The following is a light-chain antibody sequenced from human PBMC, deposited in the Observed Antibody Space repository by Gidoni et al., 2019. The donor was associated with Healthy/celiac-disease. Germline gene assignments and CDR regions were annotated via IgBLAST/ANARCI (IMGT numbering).Light chain of an antibody. CDR3: QQYGSSPPYT. CDR1: QSVSSSY. V-gene: IGKV3-20*01. CDR2: GAS. Sequence: EIVLTPSPGTLSLSPGERATLSCRASQSVSSSYLAWYQQKPGQAPRLLIYGASSRATGIPDRFSGSGYGTEFTLTISRLEPEDLAVYYCQQYGSSPPYTFGQGTKLEIK. J-gene: IGKJ2*01.